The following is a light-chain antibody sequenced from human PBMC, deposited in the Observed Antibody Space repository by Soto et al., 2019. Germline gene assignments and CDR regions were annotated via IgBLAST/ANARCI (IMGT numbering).Light chain of an antibody. J-gene: IGLJ2*01. V-gene: IGLV1-51*01. CDR3: GTWDSSLSAVV. CDR2: DNN. Sequence: QSALTQPPSVSAAPGQKVTISCSGSSSNIGNNYVSWYQQLPGTAPKLLIYDNNKLPSGIPDRFSGSNSGTSATLGITGLQTGDEADYYCGTWDSSLSAVVFGGGTKLTVL. CDR1: SSNIGNNY.